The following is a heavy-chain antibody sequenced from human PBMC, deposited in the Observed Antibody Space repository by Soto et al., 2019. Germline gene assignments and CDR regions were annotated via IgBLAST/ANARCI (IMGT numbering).Heavy chain of an antibody. CDR3: AREYDSIWGARYFDL. Sequence: QVQLVQSGAEVKKPGASVKVSCKASGYTFTSYTISWVRQAPGQGLEWMGWISTYNGNTNYAQKLQGRVIMTTDTSTSTAYMELRSLRSDDTAVYYCAREYDSIWGARYFDLWGRGTLVTVSS. CDR1: GYTFTSYT. V-gene: IGHV1-18*01. D-gene: IGHD3-16*01. J-gene: IGHJ2*01. CDR2: ISTYNGNT.